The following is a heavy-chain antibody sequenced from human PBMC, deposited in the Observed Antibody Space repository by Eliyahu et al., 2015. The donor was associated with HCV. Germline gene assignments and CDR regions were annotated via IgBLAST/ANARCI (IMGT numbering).Heavy chain of an antibody. J-gene: IGHJ4*02. Sequence: QVQLVQSGAEVKKPGASVKVSCKASGYTFTSYAMHWVXQAPGQRLEWMGWINAGNGNTKYSQKFQGRVTITRDTSASTAYMELSSLRSEDTAVYYCARETNHYVDTAMVMVRAGGYFDYWGQGTLVTVSS. CDR2: INAGNGNT. D-gene: IGHD5-18*01. CDR1: GYTFTSYA. V-gene: IGHV1-3*01. CDR3: ARETNHYVDTAMVMVRAGGYFDY.